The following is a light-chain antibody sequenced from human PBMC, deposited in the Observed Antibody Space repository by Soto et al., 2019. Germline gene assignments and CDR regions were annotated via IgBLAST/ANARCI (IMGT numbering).Light chain of an antibody. V-gene: IGKV3-11*01. CDR3: QRLSNWPRT. Sequence: ENVLTQSPATLSLSPGERATLSCRASQSVSSYLAWYQQKPGQAPRLLIYDASNRATGIPARFSGSGSGTDFTLTISSLEPEDFAVYYCQRLSNWPRTFGQGTKVDI. J-gene: IGKJ1*01. CDR2: DAS. CDR1: QSVSSY.